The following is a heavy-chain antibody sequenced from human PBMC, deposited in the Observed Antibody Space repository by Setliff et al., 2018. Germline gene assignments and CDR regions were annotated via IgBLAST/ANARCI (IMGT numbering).Heavy chain of an antibody. CDR1: GGSISSSSYY. CDR3: ARVPRFTDTRNAFDI. CDR2: IYYSGST. V-gene: IGHV4-39*07. Sequence: LSLTCTVSGGSISSSSYYWGWIRQPPGKGLEWIGSIYYSGSTYYNPSLKSRVTISVDTSKNQFSLKLSSVTAADTAVYYCARVPRFTDTRNAFDIWGQGTMVTVS. J-gene: IGHJ3*02. D-gene: IGHD3-16*01.